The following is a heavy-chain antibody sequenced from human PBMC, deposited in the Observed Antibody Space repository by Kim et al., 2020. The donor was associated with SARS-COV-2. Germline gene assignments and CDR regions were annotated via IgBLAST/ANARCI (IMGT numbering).Heavy chain of an antibody. CDR1: GFTFSSYA. Sequence: GGSLRLSCAASGFTFSSYAMHWVRQAPGKGLEWVAVISYDGSNKYYADSVKGRFTISRDNSKNTLYLQMNSLRAEDTAVYYCARGEAHQVVVAATRDAFDIWGQGTMVTVSS. CDR2: ISYDGSNK. V-gene: IGHV3-30*04. D-gene: IGHD2-15*01. CDR3: ARGEAHQVVVAATRDAFDI. J-gene: IGHJ3*02.